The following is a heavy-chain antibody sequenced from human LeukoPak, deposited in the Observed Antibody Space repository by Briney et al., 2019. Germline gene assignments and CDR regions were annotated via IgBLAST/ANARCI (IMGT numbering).Heavy chain of an antibody. V-gene: IGHV3-30*18. CDR3: ANTVYGDYVDDAFDI. D-gene: IGHD4-17*01. Sequence: GGSLRLSCAASGFTFSSYGMHWVRQAPGRGLEWVAVISYDGSNKYYADSVKGRFTISRDNSKNTLYLQMNSLRAEDTAVYYCANTVYGDYVDDAFDIWGQGTMVTVSS. CDR1: GFTFSSYG. J-gene: IGHJ3*02. CDR2: ISYDGSNK.